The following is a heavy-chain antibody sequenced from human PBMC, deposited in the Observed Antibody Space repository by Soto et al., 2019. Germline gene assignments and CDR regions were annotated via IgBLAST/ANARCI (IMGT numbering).Heavy chain of an antibody. Sequence: GGSLRLSCAASDFAFSGYGIHWVRQAPGKGLEWVAASSYDGRETFYADSAKGHFTVSKEMSKNTAVLQMNALRHEDTAVYFCARDSGWPILNFDNWGQGTPVTVSS. V-gene: IGHV3-30*03. CDR2: SSYDGRET. CDR3: ARDSGWPILNFDN. CDR1: DFAFSGYG. J-gene: IGHJ4*02. D-gene: IGHD2-15*01.